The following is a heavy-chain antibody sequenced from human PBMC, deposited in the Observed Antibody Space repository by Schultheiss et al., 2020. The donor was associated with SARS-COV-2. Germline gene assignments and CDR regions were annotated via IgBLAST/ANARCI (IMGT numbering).Heavy chain of an antibody. J-gene: IGHJ4*02. CDR1: GFTVSSNY. CDR3: ARRGPDGGKGLGDY. CDR2: ISYDGSNK. V-gene: IGHV3-30*03. D-gene: IGHD4-23*01. Sequence: GESLKISCAASGFTVSSNYMSWVRQAPGKGLEWVAVISYDGSNKYYADSVKGRFTISRDNSKNTLYLQMNSLRAEDTAVYYCARRGPDGGKGLGDYWGQGTLVTVSS.